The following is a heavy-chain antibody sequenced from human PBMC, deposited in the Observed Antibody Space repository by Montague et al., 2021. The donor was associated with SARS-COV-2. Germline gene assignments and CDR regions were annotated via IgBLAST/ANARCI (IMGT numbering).Heavy chain of an antibody. CDR3: ARPQNRGGVRWLQAPMY. CDR1: GGSISTYC. V-gene: IGHV4-59*08. J-gene: IGHJ4*02. Sequence: SETLSLTCTVSGGSISTYCWNWIRQSPRKGLQWIGYVRSGGDTDYNPSLKSRVTISVDTSKNQVSLKLTSLTGDDTAVYYCARPQNRGGVRWLQAPMYWGRGISVTVSS. CDR2: VRSGGDT. D-gene: IGHD5-24*01.